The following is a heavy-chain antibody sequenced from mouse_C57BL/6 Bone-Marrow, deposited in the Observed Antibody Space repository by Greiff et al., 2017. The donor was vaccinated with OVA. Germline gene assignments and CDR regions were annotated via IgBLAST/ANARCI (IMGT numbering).Heavy chain of an antibody. CDR2: IWWDDDK. V-gene: IGHV8-8*01. Sequence: QVTLKESGPGILQPSQTLSLTCSFSGFSLSTFGMGVGWIRQPSGKGLEWLAHIWWDDDKYYNPALKSRLTISKDTSKNQRFRKIANVDTAVTATCYSSRLYGYDESYWGQGTRVTVSA. CDR3: SRLYGYDESY. CDR1: GFSLSTFGMG. J-gene: IGHJ3*01. D-gene: IGHD2-2*01.